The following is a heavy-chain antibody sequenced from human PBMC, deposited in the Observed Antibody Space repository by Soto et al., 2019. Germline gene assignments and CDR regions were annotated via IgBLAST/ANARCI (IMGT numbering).Heavy chain of an antibody. CDR2: IIPIFGTA. CDR3: ARQRSQDYDFWSGYYTDYYYYGMDV. D-gene: IGHD3-3*01. J-gene: IGHJ6*02. V-gene: IGHV1-69*13. Sequence: SVNVSCKASGGTFSSYAISWVRQAPGQGLEWMGGIIPIFGTANYAQKFQGRVTITADESTSTAYMELSSLRSEDTAVYYCARQRSQDYDFWSGYYTDYYYYGMDVWGQGTTVTVSS. CDR1: GGTFSSYA.